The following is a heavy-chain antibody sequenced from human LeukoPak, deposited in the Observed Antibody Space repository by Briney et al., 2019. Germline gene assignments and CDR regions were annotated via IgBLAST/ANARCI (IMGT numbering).Heavy chain of an antibody. CDR3: ARQYEDDYYYMDV. CDR1: GDSVSSKSAG. Sequence: SQTLSLTCDISGDSVSSKSAGWNWIRQSPSRGPEWLGRIYYRSKWYNDYAVSVKSRITINPDTSKNQFSLQLNSVTPEDTAVYYCARQYEDDYYYMDVWGKGTTVTVSS. J-gene: IGHJ6*03. D-gene: IGHD2-15*01. V-gene: IGHV6-1*01. CDR2: IYYRSKWYN.